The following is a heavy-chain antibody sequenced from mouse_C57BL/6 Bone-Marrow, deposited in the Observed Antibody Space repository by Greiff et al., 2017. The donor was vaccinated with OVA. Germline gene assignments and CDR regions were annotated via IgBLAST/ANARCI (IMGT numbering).Heavy chain of an antibody. CDR3: APAMATS. CDR2: INPYNGGT. Sequence: VQLKESGPVLVKPGASVKMSCKASGYTFTDYYMNWVKQSHGKSLEWIGVINPYNGGTSYNQKFKGKATLTVDKSSSTAYMELNSLTSEDSAVYYCAPAMATSWGQGTTLTVSS. J-gene: IGHJ2*01. D-gene: IGHD2-10*01. V-gene: IGHV1-19*01. CDR1: GYTFTDYY.